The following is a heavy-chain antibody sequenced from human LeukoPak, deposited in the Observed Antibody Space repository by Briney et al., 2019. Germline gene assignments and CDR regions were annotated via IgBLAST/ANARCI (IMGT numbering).Heavy chain of an antibody. J-gene: IGHJ5*02. D-gene: IGHD2-2*01. Sequence: SQTLSLTCTVSGGSINSGGYYWNWIRQHPGKGLEWIGYMYYTGRTFYNPSLKSRVTMSVDTSKNQFSLRLSFVTAADTAVYYCARGYCTTTSCYFPLKGFDPWGQGTLVTVSS. CDR2: MYYTGRT. CDR1: GGSINSGGYY. V-gene: IGHV4-31*03. CDR3: ARGYCTTTSCYFPLKGFDP.